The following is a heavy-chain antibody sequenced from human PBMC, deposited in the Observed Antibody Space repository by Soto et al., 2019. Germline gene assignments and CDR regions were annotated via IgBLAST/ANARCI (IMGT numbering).Heavy chain of an antibody. CDR3: ARLVYDSRLNYLYFDH. Sequence: SETLSLTCDVSGVSISSGNWWSWVRQPPGKGLEWIAEVYNNGSANYHPSLESRATISVDRSKNQFSLRLSSVTAADTGKYYCARLVYDSRLNYLYFDHWGQGTLVTVSS. J-gene: IGHJ4*02. D-gene: IGHD3-22*01. CDR2: VYNNGSA. V-gene: IGHV4-4*02. CDR1: GVSISSGNW.